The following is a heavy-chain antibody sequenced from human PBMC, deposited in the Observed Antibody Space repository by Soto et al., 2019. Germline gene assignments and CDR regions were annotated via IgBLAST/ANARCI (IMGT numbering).Heavy chain of an antibody. CDR3: SRDVVVGAKALNY. CDR2: IKEDGSEK. D-gene: IGHD2-15*01. Sequence: GGSLRLSCAASGFTFSNYWITWVRQAPGKGLEWVANIKEDGSEKHYVDSVKGRFTISRDNAKNSLYLQMDSLRVEDTAVYFCSRDVVVGAKALNYWGQGALVTVSS. J-gene: IGHJ4*02. CDR1: GFTFSNYW. V-gene: IGHV3-7*01.